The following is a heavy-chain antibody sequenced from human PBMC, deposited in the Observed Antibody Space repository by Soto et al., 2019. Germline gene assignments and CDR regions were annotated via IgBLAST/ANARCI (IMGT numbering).Heavy chain of an antibody. D-gene: IGHD5-12*01. J-gene: IGHJ6*02. CDR1: GFTVSSYA. CDR3: ARGPSPLRPDYYYYGMDV. CDR2: ISGSGGST. Sequence: PGGSLRLSCAASGFTVSSYAMSWVRQAPGKGLEWVSAISGSGGSTYYADSVKGRFTISRDNSKNTLYLQMNSLRAEDTAVYYCARGPSPLRPDYYYYGMDVWGQGTTVTVSS. V-gene: IGHV3-23*01.